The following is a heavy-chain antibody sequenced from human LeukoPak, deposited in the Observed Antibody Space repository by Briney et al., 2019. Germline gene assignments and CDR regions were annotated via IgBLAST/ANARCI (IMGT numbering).Heavy chain of an antibody. CDR1: GYTFTSYY. V-gene: IGHV1-46*01. J-gene: IGHJ4*02. CDR3: ARDFDVVRGVTESEIDY. CDR2: INPSGGST. Sequence: ASVKVSCKASGYTFTSYYMHWVRQAPRQGLEWMGIINPSGGSTSYAQKFQGRVTMTRDTSTSTVYMELSSLRSEDTAVYYCARDFDVVRGVTESEIDYWGQGTLVTVSS. D-gene: IGHD3-10*01.